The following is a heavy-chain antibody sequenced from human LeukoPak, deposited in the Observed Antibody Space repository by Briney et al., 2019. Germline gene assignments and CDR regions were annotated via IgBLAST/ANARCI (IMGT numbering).Heavy chain of an antibody. CDR1: GFTFSSYA. CDR2: ISYDGSNK. J-gene: IGHJ3*02. V-gene: IGHV3-30-3*01. D-gene: IGHD2-2*01. Sequence: GGSLRLSCAASGFTFSSYAMSWVRQAPGKGLEWVAVISYDGSNKYYADSVKGRFTISRDNSKNTLYLQMNSLRAEDTAVYYCARPGYCSSTSCYRGAFDIWGQGTMVTVSS. CDR3: ARPGYCSSTSCYRGAFDI.